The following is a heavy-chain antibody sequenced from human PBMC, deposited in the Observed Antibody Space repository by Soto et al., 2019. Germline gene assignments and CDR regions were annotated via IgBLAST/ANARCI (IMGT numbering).Heavy chain of an antibody. CDR2: ISSSSSTI. D-gene: IGHD2-15*01. CDR1: GFTFSSYS. CDR3: AREMAALNYFDY. J-gene: IGHJ4*02. Sequence: EVQLVESGGGLVQPGGSLRLSCAASGFTFSSYSMNWVRQAPGKGLEWVSYISSSSSTIYYADSVKGRFTISRDNAKKPLDLQMNSLRAEDTAVYYCAREMAALNYFDYWGQGTLVTVSS. V-gene: IGHV3-48*01.